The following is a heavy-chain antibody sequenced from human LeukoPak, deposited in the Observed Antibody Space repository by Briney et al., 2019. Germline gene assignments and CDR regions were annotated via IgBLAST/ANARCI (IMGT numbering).Heavy chain of an antibody. Sequence: AGGSLRLSCAASGFTFSSYAMSWVRQAPGKGLEWVSAISGSGGSTYYADSVKGRFTISRDNSKNTLYLQMNSLRAEDTAVYYCAKALLDYDFWSGGDYWGQGTLVTVSS. CDR2: ISGSGGST. D-gene: IGHD3-3*01. CDR1: GFTFSSYA. V-gene: IGHV3-23*01. J-gene: IGHJ4*02. CDR3: AKALLDYDFWSGGDY.